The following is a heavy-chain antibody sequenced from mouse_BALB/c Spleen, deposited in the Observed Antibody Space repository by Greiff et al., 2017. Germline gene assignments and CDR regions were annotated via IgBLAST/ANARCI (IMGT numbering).Heavy chain of an antibody. CDR1: GFAFSSYD. Sequence: EVHLVESGGGLVKPGGSLKLSCAASGFAFSSYDMSWVRQTPEKRLEWVAYISSGGGSTYYPDTVKGRFTISRDNAKNTLYLQMSSLKSEDTAMYYCARQEGSRPYYGYDREFAYWGQGTLVTVSA. CDR2: ISSGGGST. D-gene: IGHD2-9*01. J-gene: IGHJ3*01. V-gene: IGHV5-12-1*01. CDR3: ARQEGSRPYYGYDREFAY.